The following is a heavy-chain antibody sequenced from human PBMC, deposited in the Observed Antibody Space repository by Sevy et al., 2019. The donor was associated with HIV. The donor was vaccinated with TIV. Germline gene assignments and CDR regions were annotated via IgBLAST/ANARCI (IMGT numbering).Heavy chain of an antibody. CDR1: GFTFSNAW. Sequence: GGSLRLSCAASGFTFSNAWMSWVRQAPGKGLEWVGPIKSKTDGGITDDAAPVKGRFTISREDSKNTLYLGMNSLKTEDKAVYYCTTGAYCGGDCYLPNYYYYGMDVWGQGTTVTVSS. V-gene: IGHV3-15*01. D-gene: IGHD2-21*02. CDR3: TTGAYCGGDCYLPNYYYYGMDV. J-gene: IGHJ6*02. CDR2: IKSKTDGGIT.